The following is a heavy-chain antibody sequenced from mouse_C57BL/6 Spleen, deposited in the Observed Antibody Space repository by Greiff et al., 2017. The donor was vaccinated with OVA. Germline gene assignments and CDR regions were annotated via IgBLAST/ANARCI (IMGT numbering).Heavy chain of an antibody. V-gene: IGHV3-6*01. CDR2: ISYDGSN. Sequence: EVQLQQSGPGLVKPSQSLSLTCSVTGYSITSGYYWNWIRQFPGNKLEWMGYISYDGSNNYNPSLKNRISITRDTSKNQFFLKLNSVTTEDTATYYCARGGTVVDYWGQGTTLTVSS. J-gene: IGHJ2*01. CDR3: ARGGTVVDY. CDR1: GYSITSGYY. D-gene: IGHD1-1*01.